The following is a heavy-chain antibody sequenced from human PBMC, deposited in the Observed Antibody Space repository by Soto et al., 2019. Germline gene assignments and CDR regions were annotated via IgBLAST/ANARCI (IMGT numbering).Heavy chain of an antibody. J-gene: IGHJ4*02. CDR2: ISGSGGTT. CDR1: GGSISSYY. Sequence: PSETLSLTCTVSGGSISSYYWSWVRQAPGKGLEWVSAISGSGGTTYYADSVKGRFTISRDNSNNTLYLQMISLRAEDTAVFYCAKSLDIVATIYDYWGQGNLVTVSS. V-gene: IGHV3-23*01. CDR3: AKSLDIVATIYDY. D-gene: IGHD5-12*01.